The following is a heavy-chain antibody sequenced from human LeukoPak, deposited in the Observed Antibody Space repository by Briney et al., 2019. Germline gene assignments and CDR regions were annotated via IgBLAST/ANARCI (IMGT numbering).Heavy chain of an antibody. CDR2: IYYSGSS. J-gene: IGHJ4*02. Sequence: PSETLSLTCTVSGGSLSSSSYYWGWLRHPPGKGREWLRSIYYSGSSYYNPSLKSRVTISVDTSKNQFSLKLSSVIAEDTAVYYCARLAGSWFGELPSYYFDYWGQGTLVTVSS. CDR1: GGSLSSSSYY. D-gene: IGHD3-10*01. V-gene: IGHV4-39*01. CDR3: ARLAGSWFGELPSYYFDY.